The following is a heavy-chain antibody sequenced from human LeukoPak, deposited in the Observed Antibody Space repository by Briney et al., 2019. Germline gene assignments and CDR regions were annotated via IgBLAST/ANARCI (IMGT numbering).Heavy chain of an antibody. J-gene: IGHJ6*02. CDR1: GFSFSDYG. CDR3: ATSAVPSNFYYYAMDV. V-gene: IGHV3-30*03. Sequence: PGGSLRLSCAASGFSFSDYGMHWVRQVPGKGLEWVAIISYDGSNAYYADSMKGRFTISRDSAKNSLYLQMNSLRAEDTALYYCATSAVPSNFYYYAMDVWGQGTTVTVSS. CDR2: ISYDGSNA.